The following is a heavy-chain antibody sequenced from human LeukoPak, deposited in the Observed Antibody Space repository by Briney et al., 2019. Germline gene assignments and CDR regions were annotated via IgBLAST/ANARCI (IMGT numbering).Heavy chain of an antibody. CDR2: ITSSSGNI. V-gene: IGHV3-21*01. CDR1: GFIFTYST. J-gene: IGHJ5*02. CDR3: VRIPNNAGFPNWFDP. Sequence: GGSLRLSCAASGFIFTYSTMNWVRLAPGKGLEWVSSITSSSGNIYYSDSVRGRFTVSRDNAKNSLYLQMNSLIAEDSAVYYCVRIPNNAGFPNWFDPWGQGTLVSVSS. D-gene: IGHD3-9*01.